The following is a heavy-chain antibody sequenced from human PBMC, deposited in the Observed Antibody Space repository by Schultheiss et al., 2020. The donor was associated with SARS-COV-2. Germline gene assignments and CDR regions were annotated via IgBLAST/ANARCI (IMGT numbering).Heavy chain of an antibody. D-gene: IGHD6-13*01. CDR1: GRSFSGYY. V-gene: IGHV4-34*12. J-gene: IGHJ4*02. CDR2: IFHSGST. Sequence: SETLSLTCAVYGRSFSGYYWSWIRQPPGKGLEWIGEIFHSGSTKYNPSLKSQVTISLDTSKNQSSLRLSSVTAADTAVYYCAREWESSSFCYWGQGTLVTVSS. CDR3: AREWESSSFCY.